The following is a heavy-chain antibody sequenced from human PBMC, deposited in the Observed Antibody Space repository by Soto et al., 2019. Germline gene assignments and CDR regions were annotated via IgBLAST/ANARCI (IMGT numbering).Heavy chain of an antibody. CDR3: ARDLVDFWRRKGSDYYYGMDV. V-gene: IGHV3-53*01. D-gene: IGHD3-3*01. CDR2: IYSGGST. CDR1: GFTVSSNY. Sequence: GGSLRLSCAASGFTVSSNYMSWVRQAPGKGLEWVSVIYSGGSTYYADSVKGRFTISRDNSKNTLYLQMNSLGAEDTAVYYCARDLVDFWRRKGSDYYYGMDVWGPGTKVTVYS. J-gene: IGHJ6*02.